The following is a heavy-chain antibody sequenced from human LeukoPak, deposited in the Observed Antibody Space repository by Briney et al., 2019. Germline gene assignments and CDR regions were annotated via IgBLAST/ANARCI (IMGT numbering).Heavy chain of an antibody. J-gene: IGHJ4*02. Sequence: SETLSLTCTVSGGSISSSSYYWGWIRHPPGKGLEWIGSIYYSGSTYYNPSVKSRVTIFVDTSKNQFSLKLSSVTAADTAVYYCARHPAFLRDFDYWGQGTLVTVSS. CDR1: GGSISSSSYY. D-gene: IGHD3-3*02. CDR2: IYYSGST. V-gene: IGHV4-39*01. CDR3: ARHPAFLRDFDY.